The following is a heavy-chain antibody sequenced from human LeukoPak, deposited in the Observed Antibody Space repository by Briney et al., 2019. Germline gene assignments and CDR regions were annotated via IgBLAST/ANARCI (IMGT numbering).Heavy chain of an antibody. CDR1: GFTVSSNY. Sequence: GGSLRFSCAASGFTVSSNYMSWVRQAPGKGLEWVSVIYSAGNTYYADSVKGRFTFSRDNSKNTLFLQMNSLRAEDTAVYYCAARYCSGGSCYEYNYYYYYGMDVWGQGTTVTVSS. D-gene: IGHD2-15*01. J-gene: IGHJ6*02. CDR2: IYSAGNT. V-gene: IGHV3-53*01. CDR3: AARYCSGGSCYEYNYYYYYGMDV.